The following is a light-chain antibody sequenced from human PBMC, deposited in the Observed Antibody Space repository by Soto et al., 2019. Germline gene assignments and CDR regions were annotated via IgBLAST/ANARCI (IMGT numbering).Light chain of an antibody. Sequence: QSALTQPASVSGSPGQSITISCAGTIRDVGAYNLVSWYQQYPGRAPQLILYEVRNRPSGISFRFSGFKSGNTASLTISGLQAEDEADYYCSSFTSTSTLIFGGGTNLTVL. CDR2: EVR. CDR3: SSFTSTSTLI. CDR1: IRDVGAYNL. V-gene: IGLV2-14*01. J-gene: IGLJ2*01.